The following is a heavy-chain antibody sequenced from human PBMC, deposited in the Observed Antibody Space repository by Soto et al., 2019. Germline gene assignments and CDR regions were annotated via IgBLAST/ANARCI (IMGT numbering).Heavy chain of an antibody. Sequence: GESLKISCKGSGYSFTSYCIGWVRQMPGKGMEWMGIIYPGDSDTRYSPSFQGQVTISADKSISTAYLQWSSLKASDTAMYYCARQYYDFWSGFDLYYYYGMDVWGQGTTVTVSS. D-gene: IGHD3-3*01. J-gene: IGHJ6*02. CDR1: GYSFTSYC. V-gene: IGHV5-51*01. CDR3: ARQYYDFWSGFDLYYYYGMDV. CDR2: IYPGDSDT.